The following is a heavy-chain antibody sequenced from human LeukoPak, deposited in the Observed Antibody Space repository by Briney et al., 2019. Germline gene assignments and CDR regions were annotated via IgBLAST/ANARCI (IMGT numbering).Heavy chain of an antibody. V-gene: IGHV3-23*01. Sequence: GGSLRLSCAASGFTFSSYAMSWVRQAPGKGLEWVSAISGSGGSTYYADSVKGRFTISRDNSKNTLYLQMNSLRAEDTAVYYCAKDMGYCSGGSCYSGYYYGMDVWGQGTTVTVSS. CDR3: AKDMGYCSGGSCYSGYYYGMDV. J-gene: IGHJ6*02. CDR1: GFTFSSYA. CDR2: ISGSGGST. D-gene: IGHD2-15*01.